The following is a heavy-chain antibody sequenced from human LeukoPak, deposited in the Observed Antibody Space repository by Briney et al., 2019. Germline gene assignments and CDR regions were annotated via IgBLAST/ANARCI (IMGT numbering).Heavy chain of an antibody. CDR3: AREGATPCFDY. V-gene: IGHV3-7*01. J-gene: IGHJ4*02. D-gene: IGHD4/OR15-4a*01. CDR1: GFTFSSYE. Sequence: GGSLRLSCAASGFTFSSYEMNWVRQAPGKGLEWVANIKQDGSEKYYVDSVKGRFTISRDNAKNSLYLQMNSLRAEDTAVYYCAREGATPCFDYWGQGTLVTVSS. CDR2: IKQDGSEK.